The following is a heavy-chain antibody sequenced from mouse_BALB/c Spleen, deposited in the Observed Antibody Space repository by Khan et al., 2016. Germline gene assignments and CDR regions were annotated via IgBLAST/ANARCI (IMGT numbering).Heavy chain of an antibody. CDR1: GFTFNTYA. V-gene: IGHV10-1*02. J-gene: IGHJ1*01. CDR2: IRSKSNNYAT. CDR3: VRRGMRWYFDV. Sequence: EVQLVESGGGLVQPKGSLKLSCAASGFTFNTYAMNWVRQAPGKGLEWVARIRSKSNNYATYYADSVKDRITISRDDSQSMLYLHMNNLKTEDTAMYYCVRRGMRWYFDVWGAGTTVTVSS.